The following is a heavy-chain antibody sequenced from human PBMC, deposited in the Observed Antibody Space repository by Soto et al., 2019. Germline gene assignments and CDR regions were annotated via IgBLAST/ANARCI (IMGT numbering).Heavy chain of an antibody. J-gene: IGHJ5*02. CDR2: IYYSGST. CDR1: GGSISSGGYY. D-gene: IGHD2-15*01. Sequence: PSETLSLTCTVSGGSISSGGYYWSWIRQHPGKGLEWIGYIYYSGSTYYNPSLKSRVTISVDTSKNQFSLKLSSVTAADTAVYYCARKPSGGRQYNWFDPWGQGTLVTVSS. V-gene: IGHV4-31*03. CDR3: ARKPSGGRQYNWFDP.